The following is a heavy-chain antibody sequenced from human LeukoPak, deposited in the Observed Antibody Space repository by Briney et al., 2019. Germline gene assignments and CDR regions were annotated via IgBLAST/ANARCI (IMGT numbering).Heavy chain of an antibody. D-gene: IGHD4-17*01. J-gene: IGHJ4*02. CDR2: ISYDGSNK. CDR1: GFTFSSYG. V-gene: IGHV3-30*03. Sequence: QPGGSLRLSCAASGFTFSSYGMHWVRQAPGKGLEWVAVISYDGSNKYYADSVKGRFTISRDNSKNTLYLQMNSLRAEDTAVYYCAVATVTTLDYWGQGTLVTVSS. CDR3: AVATVTTLDY.